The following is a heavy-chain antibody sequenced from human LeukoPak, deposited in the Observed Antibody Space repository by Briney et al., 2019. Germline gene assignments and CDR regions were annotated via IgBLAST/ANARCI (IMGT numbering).Heavy chain of an antibody. D-gene: IGHD6-19*01. CDR1: GYTFTSYA. Sequence: GASVKVSCKASGYTFTSYAMNWVRQAPGQGLEWMGWINTNAGNPTYAQGFTGRFVFSLDTSVSTAYLQISSLKAEDTAVYYCARDHLISPSGWYLYYYYGMDVWGQGTTVTVSS. CDR3: ARDHLISPSGWYLYYYYGMDV. CDR2: INTNAGNP. J-gene: IGHJ6*02. V-gene: IGHV7-4-1*02.